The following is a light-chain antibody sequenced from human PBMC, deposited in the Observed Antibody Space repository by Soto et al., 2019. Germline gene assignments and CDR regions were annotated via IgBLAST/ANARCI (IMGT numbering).Light chain of an antibody. CDR3: QQYNSYWT. CDR2: KAS. V-gene: IGKV1-5*03. CDR1: QSISSW. Sequence: DIQMTQSPSTLSASVGDRVTITCRASQSISSWLAWYQQKPGNAPKLLLYKASSLESGVPSRFSGSGPGTECTLTISSLQPEYFATHYCQQYNSYWTFCQGTKVEI. J-gene: IGKJ1*01.